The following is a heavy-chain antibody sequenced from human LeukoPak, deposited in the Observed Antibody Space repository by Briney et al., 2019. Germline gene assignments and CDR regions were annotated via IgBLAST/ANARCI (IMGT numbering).Heavy chain of an antibody. CDR3: ARGGYSYGYWEPYYFDY. Sequence: GGSLRLSCAASGFTFSSYSMNWVRQAPGKGLEWVSSISSSSSYIYYADSVKGRFTISRDNAKNSLYLQMNSLRAEDTAVYYCARGGYSYGYWEPYYFDYWGQGTLVTVSS. D-gene: IGHD5-18*01. V-gene: IGHV3-21*01. CDR1: GFTFSSYS. CDR2: ISSSSSYI. J-gene: IGHJ4*02.